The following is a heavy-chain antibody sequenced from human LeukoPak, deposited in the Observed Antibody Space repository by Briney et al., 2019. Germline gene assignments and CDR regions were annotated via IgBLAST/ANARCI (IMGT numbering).Heavy chain of an antibody. Sequence: PGGSLRLSCAASGFTFDDYGMSWVRHAPGKGLEWVSGINWNGGSTGYADSVKGRFTISRDNAKNSLYLQMNSLRAEDTAVYYCAKDGFRSGSYHYWGQGTLVTVSS. CDR3: AKDGFRSGSYHY. CDR2: INWNGGST. CDR1: GFTFDDYG. V-gene: IGHV3-20*04. D-gene: IGHD3-10*01. J-gene: IGHJ4*02.